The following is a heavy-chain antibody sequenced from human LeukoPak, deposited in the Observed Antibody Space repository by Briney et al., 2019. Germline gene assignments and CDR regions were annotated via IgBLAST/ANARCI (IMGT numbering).Heavy chain of an antibody. D-gene: IGHD5-12*01. V-gene: IGHV4-30-4*07. J-gene: IGHJ5*02. CDR2: IYYSGSI. Sequence: RTSETLSLTCAVSGGSISSGSYSWSWIRQPPGKGLEWIGYIYYSGSIYYNPSLKSRVIISVDTSKNQFSLKLSSVTAADTAVYYCARVVAAPSARFDPWGQGTLVTVSS. CDR1: GGSISSGSYS. CDR3: ARVVAAPSARFDP.